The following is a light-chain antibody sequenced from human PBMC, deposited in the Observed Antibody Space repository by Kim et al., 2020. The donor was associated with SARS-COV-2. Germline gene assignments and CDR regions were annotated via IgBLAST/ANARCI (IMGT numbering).Light chain of an antibody. CDR2: DAS. CDR3: QQRSNWLFT. V-gene: IGKV3-11*01. Sequence: EIVLTQSRATLSLSPGERATLSCRASQSVSSYLAWYQQKPGQAPRLLIYDASNRATGIPARFSGSGSGTDFTLTISSLEPEDFAVYYCQQRSNWLFTFGGGTKVDIK. CDR1: QSVSSY. J-gene: IGKJ4*01.